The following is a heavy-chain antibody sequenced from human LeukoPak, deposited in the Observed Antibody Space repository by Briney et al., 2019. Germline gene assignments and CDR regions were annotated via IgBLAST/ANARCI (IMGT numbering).Heavy chain of an antibody. CDR3: ARALSMVRGADI. CDR2: ISGSGGST. Sequence: GGTLRLSCAASGFTFSSYGMSWVRQTPGKGLEWVSAISGSGGSTYYADSVKGRFTISRDNAKNSLYLQMNSLRAEDTAVYYCARALSMVRGADIWGQGTMVTVSS. V-gene: IGHV3-23*01. CDR1: GFTFSSYG. J-gene: IGHJ3*02. D-gene: IGHD3-10*01.